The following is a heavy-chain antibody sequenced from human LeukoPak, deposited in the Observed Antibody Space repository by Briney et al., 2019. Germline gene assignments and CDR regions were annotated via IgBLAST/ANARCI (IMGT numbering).Heavy chain of an antibody. D-gene: IGHD5-18*01. J-gene: IGHJ4*02. CDR2: IYFSGST. CDR1: GGSISNFY. V-gene: IGHV4-59*01. CDR3: ASIDQVETTMGGYYFDY. Sequence: PSETLSLSCTVSGGSISNFYWSWIRQAPGKGLEWIGYIYFSGSTNYNPSLKSRVTISVDTSKNQFSLKLSSVTAADTAVYYCASIDQVETTMGGYYFDYWGQGTLVTVSS.